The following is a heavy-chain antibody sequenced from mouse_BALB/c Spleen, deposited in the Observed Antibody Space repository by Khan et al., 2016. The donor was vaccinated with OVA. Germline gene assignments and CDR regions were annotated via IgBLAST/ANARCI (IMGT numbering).Heavy chain of an antibody. V-gene: IGHV3-2*02. CDR3: ARGNYYWYYFDY. D-gene: IGHD1-1*01. CDR1: GYSITSGYA. Sequence: EVQLLETGPGLVKPSQSLSLTCTVTGYSITSGYAWNWIRQFPGNKLEWMGYISYSGGTSYNPSLKSRISITRDTSKNQFFLQLNSVTTEDTATYYCARGNYYWYYFDYWGQGTTLTVSS. CDR2: ISYSGGT. J-gene: IGHJ2*01.